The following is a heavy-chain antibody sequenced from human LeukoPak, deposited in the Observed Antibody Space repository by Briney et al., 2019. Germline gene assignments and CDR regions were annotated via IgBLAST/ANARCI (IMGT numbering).Heavy chain of an antibody. CDR1: GGTFSSYA. CDR2: IIPIFGTA. J-gene: IGHJ5*02. V-gene: IGHV1-69*13. CDR3: ARAEWELLSWFDP. D-gene: IGHD1-26*01. Sequence: GASVKVSCKASGGTFSSYAISWARQAPGQGLEWMGGIIPIFGTANYAQKFQGRVTITADESTSTAYMELSSLRSEDTAVYYCARAEWELLSWFDPWGQGTLVTVSS.